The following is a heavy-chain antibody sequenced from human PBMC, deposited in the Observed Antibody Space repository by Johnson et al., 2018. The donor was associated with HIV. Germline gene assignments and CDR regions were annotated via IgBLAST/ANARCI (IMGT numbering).Heavy chain of an antibody. Sequence: VQLVESGGGVVQPGRSLRLSCAASGFTFSSYAMHWVRQAPAKGLEWVAVISYDGSDKYYADSVKGRFTISRDNSKNTLYLQMNSLRAEDTAVYYCARGFDAFDIWGQGTMVTVSS. CDR3: ARGFDAFDI. V-gene: IGHV3-30*04. CDR2: ISYDGSDK. J-gene: IGHJ3*02. CDR1: GFTFSSYA.